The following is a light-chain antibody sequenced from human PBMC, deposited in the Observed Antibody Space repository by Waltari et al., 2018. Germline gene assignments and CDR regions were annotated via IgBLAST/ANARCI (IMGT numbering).Light chain of an antibody. J-gene: IGKJ1*01. Sequence: DIQMTQSPSSLSASVGERVTITCRASQNIDTFLNWYQHKVGKAPQLLISLASHLQSGVSSRFSGGGSGTDFTLTISNLQPEDSAVYYCQQSYITRWTFGQGTKVEIK. CDR2: LAS. CDR1: QNIDTF. V-gene: IGKV1-39*01. CDR3: QQSYITRWT.